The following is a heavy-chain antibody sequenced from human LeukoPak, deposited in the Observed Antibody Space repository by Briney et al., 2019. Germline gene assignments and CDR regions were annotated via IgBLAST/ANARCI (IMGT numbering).Heavy chain of an antibody. CDR1: GFSFDDYA. CDR2: IIGDGTNT. V-gene: IGHV3-43*02. Sequence: GGSLRLSCAASGFSFDDYAMHWVRQAPGKGLEWVSLIIGDGTNTYYADSVKGRFTISRDNSKNSLYLQMNSLRTEDTALYYCAKDRRHGYNYNYFDYWGQGTLVTVSS. D-gene: IGHD5-24*01. CDR3: AKDRRHGYNYNYFDY. J-gene: IGHJ4*02.